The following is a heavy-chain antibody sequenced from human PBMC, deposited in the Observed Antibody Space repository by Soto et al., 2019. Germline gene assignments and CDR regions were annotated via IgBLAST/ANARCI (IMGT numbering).Heavy chain of an antibody. V-gene: IGHV3-33*06. CDR2: IWGDGSDK. CDR3: AKDKGSYYYGSGTYDPTYFFHS. CDR1: GFTFSLYA. J-gene: IGHJ4*01. D-gene: IGHD3-10*01. Sequence: GGSLRLSCAASGFTFSLYAIHWVRQAPGKGLEWVAAIWGDGSDKKYADSVKGRCTVSRDNSKNTLYLQMNSLRAEDTAIYYCAKDKGSYYYGSGTYDPTYFFHSWGHGKLVTVYS.